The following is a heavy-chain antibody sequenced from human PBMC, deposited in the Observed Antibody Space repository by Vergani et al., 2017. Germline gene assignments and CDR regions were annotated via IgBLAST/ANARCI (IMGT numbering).Heavy chain of an antibody. CDR2: INPSGGST. J-gene: IGHJ4*02. Sequence: QVQLVQSGAEVKTPGASVKVSCKASGYTFTSYYMHWVRQAPGQGLEWMGIINPSGGSTSYAQKFQGRVTMTRDTSTSTVYMELSSLRSEDTAVYYCAREIAVAGKRLKALHYWGQGTLVTVSS. V-gene: IGHV1-46*01. CDR3: AREIAVAGKRLKALHY. D-gene: IGHD6-19*01. CDR1: GYTFTSYY.